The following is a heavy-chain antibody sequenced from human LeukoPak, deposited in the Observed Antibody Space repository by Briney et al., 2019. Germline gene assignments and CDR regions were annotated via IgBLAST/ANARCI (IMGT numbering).Heavy chain of an antibody. D-gene: IGHD3-10*01. CDR2: MRYTGTT. CDR3: ARRNNYGSGSYYP. V-gene: IGHV4-39*01. Sequence: SETLSLTCTVSGGSISTRDYYWGWVRQPPGKGLEWIVSMRYTGTTYYNPSLKSRVTITVDTSKNQLSLKLSSVTAAETAVYYCARRNNYGSGSYYPWGQGTLVTVSS. CDR1: GGSISTRDYY. J-gene: IGHJ5*02.